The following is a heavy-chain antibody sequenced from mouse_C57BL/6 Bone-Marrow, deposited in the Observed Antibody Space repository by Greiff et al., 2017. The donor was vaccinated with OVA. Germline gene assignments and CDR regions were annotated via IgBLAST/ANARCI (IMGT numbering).Heavy chain of an antibody. V-gene: IGHV2-2*01. CDR1: GFSLTSYG. Sequence: VKLMESGPGLVQPSQSLSITCTVSGFSLTSYGVHWVRQSPGKGLEWLGVIWSGGSTDYNAAFISRLSISKDNSKSQVFFKMNSLQADDTAIYYCATSNFYYFDYWGQGTTLTVSS. CDR3: ATSNFYYFDY. D-gene: IGHD4-1*01. J-gene: IGHJ2*01. CDR2: IWSGGST.